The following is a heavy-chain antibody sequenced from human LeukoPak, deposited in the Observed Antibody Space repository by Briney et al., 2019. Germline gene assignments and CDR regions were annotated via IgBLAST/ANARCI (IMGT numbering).Heavy chain of an antibody. CDR3: ARRGRYSYGFDY. D-gene: IGHD5-18*01. Sequence: SETLSLTCTVSGGSISSHYWSWIRQPAGKGLEWIGRIYTSGSTNYNPSLKSRVTMSVDKTKNQFSLKLSSVTAADTAVYYCARRGRYSYGFDYWGQGTLVTVSS. CDR1: GGSISSHY. CDR2: IYTSGST. J-gene: IGHJ4*02. V-gene: IGHV4-4*07.